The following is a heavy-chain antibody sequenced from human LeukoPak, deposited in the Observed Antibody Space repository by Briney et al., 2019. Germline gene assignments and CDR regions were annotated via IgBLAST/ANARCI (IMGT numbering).Heavy chain of an antibody. CDR2: IQHDGSRT. Sequence: GRSLRLSRAASGFTFSTYTMNWVRQAPGKGLERVAGIQHDGSRTYYADSVKGRFTISRDNSKNTLYLEMNSLTPEDTALYYCGRDHYGGNSGDWDFDLWGRGILVTVSS. V-gene: IGHV3-30-3*01. CDR3: GRDHYGGNSGDWDFDL. J-gene: IGHJ2*01. CDR1: GFTFSTYT. D-gene: IGHD4-23*01.